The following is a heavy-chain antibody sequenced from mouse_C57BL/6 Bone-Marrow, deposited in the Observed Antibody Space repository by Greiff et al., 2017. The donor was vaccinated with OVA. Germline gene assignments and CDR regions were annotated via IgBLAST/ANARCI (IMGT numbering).Heavy chain of an antibody. CDR1: GYTFTSYW. D-gene: IGHD1-1*01. V-gene: IGHV1-69*01. J-gene: IGHJ4*01. Sequence: QVQLQQPGAELVMPGASVKLSCKASGYTFTSYWMHWVKQRPGQGLEWIGEIDPSDSYTNYNQKFKGKSTLTVDKSSSTAYMQLSILTSEDSAVYSCASSPLLLHAMDYWGQGTSVTVSA. CDR2: IDPSDSYT. CDR3: ASSPLLLHAMDY.